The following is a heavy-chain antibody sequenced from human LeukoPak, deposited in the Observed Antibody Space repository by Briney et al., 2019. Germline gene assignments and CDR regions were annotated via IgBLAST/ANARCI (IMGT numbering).Heavy chain of an antibody. Sequence: PGGSLRLSCAASGNYWMHWVRQAPGKGLVWVSHINSDGSSTSYADSVKGRFTISRDNAKNTLYLQMNSLRAEDTAVYYCARDLNVLRFLEWSDPFDYWGQGTLVTVSS. CDR2: INSDGSST. J-gene: IGHJ4*02. D-gene: IGHD3-3*01. CDR1: GNYW. V-gene: IGHV3-74*01. CDR3: ARDLNVLRFLEWSDPFDY.